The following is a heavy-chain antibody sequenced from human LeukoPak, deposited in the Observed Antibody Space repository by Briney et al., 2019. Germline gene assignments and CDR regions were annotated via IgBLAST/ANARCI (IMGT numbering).Heavy chain of an antibody. CDR2: IRSKAYGGTT. D-gene: IGHD1-1*01. CDR3: TRVVYNWNDPDAFDI. CDR1: GFTFGDYA. Sequence: GGSLRLSCTASGFTFGDYAMSWVRQAPGKGLEWVGFIRSKAYGGTTEYAASVKGRFTISRDDSKSIAYLQMNSLKTEDTAVYYCTRVVYNWNDPDAFDIWGQGTMVTVSS. V-gene: IGHV3-49*04. J-gene: IGHJ3*02.